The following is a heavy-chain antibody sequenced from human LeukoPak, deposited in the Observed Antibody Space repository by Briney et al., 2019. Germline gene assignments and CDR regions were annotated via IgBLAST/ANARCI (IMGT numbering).Heavy chain of an antibody. Sequence: SETLSLTCAVYGGSFSGYYWSWIRQPPGKGREWMGEINHSGSTNHNPSLKSRVTISVDTSKNQFSLKLSSVTAADTAVYYCARGMTTVTPLDYWGQGTLVTVSS. V-gene: IGHV4-34*01. CDR3: ARGMTTVTPLDY. CDR2: INHSGST. D-gene: IGHD4-17*01. J-gene: IGHJ4*02. CDR1: GGSFSGYY.